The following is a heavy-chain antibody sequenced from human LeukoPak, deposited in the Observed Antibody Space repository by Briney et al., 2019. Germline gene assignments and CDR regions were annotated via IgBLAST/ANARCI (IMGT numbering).Heavy chain of an antibody. J-gene: IGHJ6*03. V-gene: IGHV4-39*07. CDR2: IYYSGST. CDR3: ARVNGWYSGSYLLTGYYYYMDV. Sequence: SETLSLTCSVSGGSISSSSYYWGWIRQPPGRGLEWIGSIYYSGSTYYNPSLKSRVTISVDTSKNQFSLKLSSVTAADTAVYYCARVNGWYSGSYLLTGYYYYMDVWGKGTTVTVSS. D-gene: IGHD1-26*01. CDR1: GGSISSSSYY.